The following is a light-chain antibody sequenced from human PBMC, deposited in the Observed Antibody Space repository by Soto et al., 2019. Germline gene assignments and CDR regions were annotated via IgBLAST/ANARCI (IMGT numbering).Light chain of an antibody. CDR3: CSYAGSYTGV. CDR1: SSDAGGYNY. CDR2: DVS. J-gene: IGLJ2*01. V-gene: IGLV2-11*01. Sequence: QSALTQPRSVSGSPGQSVTISCTGTSSDAGGYNYVSWYQQHPGKAPKLMIYDVSKWPSGVPDRFSGSKSGNTASLTISGLQSEDEADYHCCSYAGSYTGVFGGGTKLTVL.